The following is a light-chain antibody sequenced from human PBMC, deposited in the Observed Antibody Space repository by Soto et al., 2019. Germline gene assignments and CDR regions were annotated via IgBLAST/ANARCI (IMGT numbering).Light chain of an antibody. J-gene: IGKJ5*01. CDR2: GAS. CDR1: QSVSSN. V-gene: IGKV3-20*01. CDR3: QQYGNSPIT. Sequence: EIVLTQSPGTLSLSPGERATLSCRASQSVSSNLAWYQQKPGQAPRLLMHGASSRATGIPDRFSGSGSGTDFTLTISRLEPEDFAVYYCQQYGNSPITFGQGTRLEIK.